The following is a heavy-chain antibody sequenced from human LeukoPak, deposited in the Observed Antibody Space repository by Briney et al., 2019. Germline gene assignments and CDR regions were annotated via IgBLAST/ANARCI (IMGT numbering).Heavy chain of an antibody. CDR2: ISYDGSNK. D-gene: IGHD3-16*01. Sequence: GRSLRLSCAASGFTFSSYAMHWVRQAPGKGLEWVAVISYDGSNKYYADSVRGRFTISRDNSKNTLHLQMISLRAEDTAVYYCARDQGAWGYGYNFDYWGQGTLVTVSS. CDR1: GFTFSSYA. J-gene: IGHJ4*02. V-gene: IGHV3-30-3*01. CDR3: ARDQGAWGYGYNFDY.